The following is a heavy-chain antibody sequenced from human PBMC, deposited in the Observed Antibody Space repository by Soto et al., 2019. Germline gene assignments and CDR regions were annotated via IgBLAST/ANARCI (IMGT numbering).Heavy chain of an antibody. V-gene: IGHV1-2*04. D-gene: IGHD1-26*01. Sequence: GASVKVSCKASGYTFSDYFIQWLRQAPGQGLEWVAWINPKTAATNYAKKFQGWATVTRDTSFSTAYLELTRLRPDDTGIYYCARQGLPYRGSGYYDAMDVWGRGTTVTVSS. CDR3: ARQGLPYRGSGYYDAMDV. CDR2: INPKTAAT. CDR1: GYTFSDYF. J-gene: IGHJ6*02.